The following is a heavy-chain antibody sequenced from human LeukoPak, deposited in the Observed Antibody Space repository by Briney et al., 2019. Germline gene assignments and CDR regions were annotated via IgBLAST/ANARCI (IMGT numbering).Heavy chain of an antibody. CDR2: ISSTGSTI. V-gene: IGHV3-48*04. J-gene: IGHJ4*02. D-gene: IGHD3-22*01. CDR3: ARVASSGYWDY. Sequence: GGSLKLSCAASGFTFSSYSMNWVRQAPGKGLEWLSYISSTGSTIYYADSVKGRFTISRDNAKNSLYLQMNSLRAEDTAVYYCARVASSGYWDYWGQGTLVTVSS. CDR1: GFTFSSYS.